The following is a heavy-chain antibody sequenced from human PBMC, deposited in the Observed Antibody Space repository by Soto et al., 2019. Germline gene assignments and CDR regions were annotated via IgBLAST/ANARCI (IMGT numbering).Heavy chain of an antibody. CDR2: ISSSSSYI. D-gene: IGHD3-10*01. CDR1: GFTFSSYS. J-gene: IGHJ6*02. CDR3: ARDDYYGSGSYYYYYGMDV. V-gene: IGHV3-21*01. Sequence: GGSLRLSCAASGFTFSSYSMNWVRQAPGKGLEWVSSISSSSSYIYYADSVKGRFTISRDNAKNSLYLQMNSLRAEDTAVYYCARDDYYGSGSYYYYYGMDVWGQGTTVTVSS.